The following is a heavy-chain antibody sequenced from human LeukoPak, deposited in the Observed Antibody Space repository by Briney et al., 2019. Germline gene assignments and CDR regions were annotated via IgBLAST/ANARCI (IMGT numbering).Heavy chain of an antibody. Sequence: GGSLRLSCAASGFTFSSYAMNWVRKAPGRGLEWVSTISGSGGTTYYTDSVKGRFTISRDNSKNTLDLQMNSLRAEDTAVYYCAKGAYCSGGSCYSYYFDYWGQGTLVTVSS. CDR1: GFTFSSYA. V-gene: IGHV3-23*01. J-gene: IGHJ4*02. CDR3: AKGAYCSGGSCYSYYFDY. D-gene: IGHD2-15*01. CDR2: ISGSGGTT.